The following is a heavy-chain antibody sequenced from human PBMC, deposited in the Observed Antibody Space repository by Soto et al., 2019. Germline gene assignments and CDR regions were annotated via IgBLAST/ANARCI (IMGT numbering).Heavy chain of an antibody. Sequence: SVKVSCKASGGTFSSYAISWVRQAPGQGLEWMGGIIPIFGTANYAQKFQGRVTITADESTSTAYMELSSLRSEDTAVYYCASYRGGYGYFDYWGQGTLVTVSS. D-gene: IGHD5-12*01. V-gene: IGHV1-69*13. J-gene: IGHJ4*02. CDR1: GGTFSSYA. CDR2: IIPIFGTA. CDR3: ASYRGGYGYFDY.